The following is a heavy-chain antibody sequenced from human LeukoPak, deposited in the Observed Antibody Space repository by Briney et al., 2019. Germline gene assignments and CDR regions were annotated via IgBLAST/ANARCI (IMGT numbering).Heavy chain of an antibody. CDR1: GASFSGYY. CDR2: INHSGST. J-gene: IGHJ6*04. Sequence: ASETLSLTCAVYGASFSGYYWSWLRQPPGKGLEWLGEINHSGSTNYNPSLRSRVTISVDTSKNQFSLKLSSVTAADTAVYYCARGGYSYGYVSVSYYYGMDVWGKGTTVTVSS. V-gene: IGHV4-34*01. CDR3: ARGGYSYGYVSVSYYYGMDV. D-gene: IGHD5-18*01.